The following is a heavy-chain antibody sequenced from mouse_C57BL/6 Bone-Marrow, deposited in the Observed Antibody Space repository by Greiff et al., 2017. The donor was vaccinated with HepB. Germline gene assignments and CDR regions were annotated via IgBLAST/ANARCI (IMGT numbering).Heavy chain of an antibody. J-gene: IGHJ3*01. D-gene: IGHD3-3*01. CDR2: ITHSGET. CDR1: GFPITSGYY. Sequence: VKLVESGPGLVKPSQSLFLTCSITGFPITSGYYWIWIRQSPGKPLEWMGYITHSGETFYNPSLQSPISITRETSKNQFFLQLNSVTTEDTAMYYCAGEFLGSGFAYWGQGTLVTVSA. CDR3: AGEFLGSGFAY. V-gene: IGHV12-3*01.